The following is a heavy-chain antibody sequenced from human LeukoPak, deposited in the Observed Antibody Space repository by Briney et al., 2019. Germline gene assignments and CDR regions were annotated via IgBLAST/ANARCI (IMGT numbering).Heavy chain of an antibody. CDR3: ARHNTYYYDSSGYPLGWFDP. J-gene: IGHJ5*02. V-gene: IGHV4-39*01. D-gene: IGHD3-22*01. CDR1: GGSISSSSYY. CDR2: IYYSGST. Sequence: PSETLSLTCTVSGGSISSSSYYWGWIRQPPGKGLEWIGSIYYSGSTYNNPSLKSGVTISVDTSKNQFSLKLRSVTAADTAVYYCARHNTYYYDSSGYPLGWFDPWGQGTLVTVSS.